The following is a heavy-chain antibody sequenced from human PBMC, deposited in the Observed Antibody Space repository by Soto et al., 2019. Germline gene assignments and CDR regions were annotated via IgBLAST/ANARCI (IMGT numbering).Heavy chain of an antibody. J-gene: IGHJ6*03. CDR2: ISWNSGNI. V-gene: IGHV3-9*01. D-gene: IGHD6-6*01. CDR3: AKDTYSSSPDYMDV. Sequence: EVQLVESGGGLVQPGRSLRLSCAASGFTFDDYAMHWVRQVPGKGLEWVSGISWNSGNIGYADSVKGRFTISRDNAKNSLYLQMNSLRVEDTALYYWAKDTYSSSPDYMDVWCKGTTVTVSS. CDR1: GFTFDDYA.